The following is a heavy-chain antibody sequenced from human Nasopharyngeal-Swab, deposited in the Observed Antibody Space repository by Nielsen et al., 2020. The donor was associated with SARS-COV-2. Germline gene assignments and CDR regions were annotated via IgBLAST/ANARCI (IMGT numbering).Heavy chain of an antibody. D-gene: IGHD2-21*02. V-gene: IGHV3-43*01. J-gene: IGHJ4*02. CDR2: ISGDGGST. Sequence: PGKGLEGGSLISGDGGSTYYADSVKGRFTISRDNSKNSLYLQMNSLRTEDTALYYCAKVPTPYCGGDCYGDSFDYWGQGTLVTVSS. CDR3: AKVPTPYCGGDCYGDSFDY.